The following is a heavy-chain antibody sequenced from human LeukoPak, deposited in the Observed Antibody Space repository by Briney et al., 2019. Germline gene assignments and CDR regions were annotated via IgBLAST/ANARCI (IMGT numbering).Heavy chain of an antibody. V-gene: IGHV3-21*01. D-gene: IGHD3-10*01. CDR2: ISSSSSYI. Sequence: GGSLRLSCAASGFTFSSYSMNWVRQAPGKGLEWVSSISSSSSYIYYADSVKGRFTISRDNAKNSLYLQMNSLRAEDTAVYYCARDPPEAGSVALDIWGQGTMVTVSS. CDR1: GFTFSSYS. CDR3: ARDPPEAGSVALDI. J-gene: IGHJ3*02.